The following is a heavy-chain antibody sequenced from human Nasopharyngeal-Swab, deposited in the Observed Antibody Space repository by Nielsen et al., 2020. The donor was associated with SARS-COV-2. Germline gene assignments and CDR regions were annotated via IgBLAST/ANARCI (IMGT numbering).Heavy chain of an antibody. V-gene: IGHV5-51*01. Sequence: GESLKISCKGSGYSFTSYWIGWVRQMPGKGLEWMGIIYPGDSDTRYSPSFQGQVTISVDKSISTAYLQWSSLKASDTAMYYCARRVGYCSGGSCYFDYWGQGTLVTVSS. CDR2: IYPGDSDT. D-gene: IGHD2-15*01. J-gene: IGHJ4*02. CDR1: GYSFTSYW. CDR3: ARRVGYCSGGSCYFDY.